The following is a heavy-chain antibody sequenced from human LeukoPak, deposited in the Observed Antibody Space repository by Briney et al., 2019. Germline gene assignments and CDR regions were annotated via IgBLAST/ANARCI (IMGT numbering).Heavy chain of an antibody. CDR1: GGSFSGYY. CDR2: INHSGST. V-gene: IGHV4-34*01. D-gene: IGHD3-3*01. J-gene: IGHJ4*02. CDR3: ARSLGFLEWLLL. Sequence: SETLSLTCAVYGGSFSGYYWSWIRQAPGKGLEWIGEINHSGSTNYNPSLKSRVTISVDTSKNQFSLKLSSVTAADTAVYYCARSLGFLEWLLLWGQGTLVTVSS.